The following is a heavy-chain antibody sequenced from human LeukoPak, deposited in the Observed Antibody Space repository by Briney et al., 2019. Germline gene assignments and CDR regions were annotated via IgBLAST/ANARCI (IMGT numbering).Heavy chain of an antibody. CDR1: GYTFTSYA. CDR2: INAGNGNT. CDR3: ARDRVVVGATPGVDV. D-gene: IGHD1-26*01. J-gene: IGHJ6*02. Sequence: GASVKVSCKASGYTFTSYAMHWVRQAPGQRLEWMGWINAGNGNTKYSQKLQGRVTITRDTSASTAYMELSSLRSEDTAVYYCARDRVVVGATPGVDVWGQGTTVTVSS. V-gene: IGHV1-3*01.